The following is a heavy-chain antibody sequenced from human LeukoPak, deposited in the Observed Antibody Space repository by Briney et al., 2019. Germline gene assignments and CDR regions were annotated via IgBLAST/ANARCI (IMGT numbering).Heavy chain of an antibody. CDR2: ISSSSSTI. CDR1: GFTFSSYS. D-gene: IGHD1-26*01. Sequence: GGSLRLSRAASGFTFSSYSMNWVRQAPGKGLQWVSYISSSSSTIYYADSVKGRFTISRDNAKNSLYLQMNILRAEDTAVYYCARKGGFDYWGQGTLVTVSS. J-gene: IGHJ4*02. CDR3: ARKGGFDY. V-gene: IGHV3-48*01.